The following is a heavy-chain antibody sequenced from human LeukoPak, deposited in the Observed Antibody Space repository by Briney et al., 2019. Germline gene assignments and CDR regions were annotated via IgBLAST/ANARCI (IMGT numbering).Heavy chain of an antibody. J-gene: IGHJ4*02. D-gene: IGHD6-13*01. CDR2: INAGNGTT. CDR1: GYTFINFA. V-gene: IGHV1-3*01. Sequence: ASVKGSCRASGYTFINFAINWGRQAPGQRPEWLGWINAGNGTTKYSQKFQGRLTITRDTSASTAYLELSNLTSEDTAIYYCARGPRAAADDYWGQGTLVTVSS. CDR3: ARGPRAAADDY.